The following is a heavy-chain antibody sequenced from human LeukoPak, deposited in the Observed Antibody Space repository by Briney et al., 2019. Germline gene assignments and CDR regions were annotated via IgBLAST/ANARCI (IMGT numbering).Heavy chain of an antibody. CDR2: IRYDGSNN. D-gene: IGHD2-15*01. V-gene: IGHV3-30*02. CDR3: AKDNVRSCNGAFCYSNDVGLLDH. J-gene: IGHJ4*02. CDR1: GVTFNTYG. Sequence: GGSLRLSCAASGVTFNTYGMHWVRQAPGKGLEWVAFIRYDGSNNTYTDSVKGGFTISRDNSRNTLYLQMNSLRPEDAAVYYCAKDNVRSCNGAFCYSNDVGLLDHWGQGTLVTVSS.